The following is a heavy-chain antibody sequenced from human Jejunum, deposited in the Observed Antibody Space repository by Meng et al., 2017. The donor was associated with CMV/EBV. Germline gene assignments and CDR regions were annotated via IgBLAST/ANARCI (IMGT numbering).Heavy chain of an antibody. J-gene: IGHJ6*02. D-gene: IGHD4-17*01. CDR3: ARDYGDRNRAADYYGMDV. CDR2: IHYSGIT. CDR1: GGYY. V-gene: IGHV4-31*02. Sequence: GGYYWTWIRQHTGKGLEWIGYIHYSGITSYNPSLKSRVTISQDKSANQFSLRLSSVTAADTAVYYCARDYGDRNRAADYYGMDVWGQGTTVTVSS.